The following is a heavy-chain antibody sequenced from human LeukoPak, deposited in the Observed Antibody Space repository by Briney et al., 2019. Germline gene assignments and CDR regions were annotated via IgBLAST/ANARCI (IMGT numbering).Heavy chain of an antibody. Sequence: PSETLSLTCTVSGGSISNKNYYWGWIRRPPGKGLEFIGNIFYNGTTYYNPSLKSRVTMSVDTSKDQFSLNLSSVTAADTAVYYCARDRDYGGNRARDYWGQGTLVTVSS. CDR2: IFYNGTT. CDR3: ARDRDYGGNRARDY. V-gene: IGHV4-39*07. J-gene: IGHJ4*02. CDR1: GGSISNKNYY. D-gene: IGHD4-23*01.